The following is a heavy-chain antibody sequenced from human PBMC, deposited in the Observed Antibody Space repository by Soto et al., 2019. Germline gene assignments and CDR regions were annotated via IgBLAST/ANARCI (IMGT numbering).Heavy chain of an antibody. Sequence: QVQLVQSGAEVKKPGSSVKVSCKASGDTFTIFAISWVRQAPGQGLEWMGGIIPTIGTTNYAQRFQGRITITGDESTGTAYMELSSLKSEDTAVYYCARDLGSGYDPGDYWGQGTLFTVSS. D-gene: IGHD5-12*01. CDR1: GDTFTIFA. J-gene: IGHJ4*02. V-gene: IGHV1-69*12. CDR3: ARDLGSGYDPGDY. CDR2: IIPTIGTT.